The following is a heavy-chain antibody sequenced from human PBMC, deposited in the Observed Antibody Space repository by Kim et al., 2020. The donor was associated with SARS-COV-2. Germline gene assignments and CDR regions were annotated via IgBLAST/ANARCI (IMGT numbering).Heavy chain of an antibody. CDR2: ISGSGGST. CDR1: GFTFSSYA. J-gene: IGHJ6*02. Sequence: GGSLRLSCAASGFTFSSYAMSWVRQAPGKGLEWVSAISGSGGSTYYADSVKGRFTISRDNSKNTLYLQMNSLRAEDTAVYYCAEDSSGYYGEGMDVWGQGTTVTVSS. V-gene: IGHV3-23*01. D-gene: IGHD3-22*01. CDR3: AEDSSGYYGEGMDV.